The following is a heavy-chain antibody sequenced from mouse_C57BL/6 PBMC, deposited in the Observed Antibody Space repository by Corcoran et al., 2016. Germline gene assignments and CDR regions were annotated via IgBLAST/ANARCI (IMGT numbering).Heavy chain of an antibody. CDR3: AREDYGSSCCFDG. Sequence: DVQLQESGPGLVKPSQSLSLTCSVTGYSITSGYSWNWIRQFPGNKLEWMGYIRYDGSNNYNPSLKNRISITRDTSKNQFFLKLNSVTTEDTATYYWAREDYGSSCCFDGGGTGTTVTVSS. CDR1: GYSITSGYS. D-gene: IGHD1-1*01. V-gene: IGHV3-6*01. J-gene: IGHJ1*03. CDR2: IRYDGSN.